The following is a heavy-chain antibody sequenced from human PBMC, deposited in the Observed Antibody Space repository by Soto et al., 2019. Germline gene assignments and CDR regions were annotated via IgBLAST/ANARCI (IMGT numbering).Heavy chain of an antibody. D-gene: IGHD3-3*01. Sequence: GGSLRLSCAASGITFTTYAMSWVRQAPGKGLEWVSTLSANSRDIYYADSVKGRFTISRDNSKNTLYLQMNSLRAEDTAVYYCAKDSPIFGVVIMSPPYDYWGQGTLVTVSS. V-gene: IGHV3-23*01. J-gene: IGHJ4*02. CDR2: LSANSRDI. CDR3: AKDSPIFGVVIMSPPYDY. CDR1: GITFTTYA.